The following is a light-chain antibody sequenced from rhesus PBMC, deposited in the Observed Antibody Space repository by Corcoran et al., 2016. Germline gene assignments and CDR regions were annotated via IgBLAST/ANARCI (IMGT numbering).Light chain of an antibody. V-gene: IGKV1-74*01. CDR2: KAS. J-gene: IGKJ4*01. Sequence: DIQMTQSPSSLSASVGDRVTITCRASENVNNFLNWYQQKKGKAPKLLIYKASSLPGGVPSRFSGSGSCTDSTFTICGLQPEDVATYYCQHGYGTPLTFGGGTKVELK. CDR1: ENVNNF. CDR3: QHGYGTPLT.